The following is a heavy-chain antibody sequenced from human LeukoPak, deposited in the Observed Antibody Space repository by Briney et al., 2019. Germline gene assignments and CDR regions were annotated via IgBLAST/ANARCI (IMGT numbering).Heavy chain of an antibody. CDR1: GGSISSISYY. Sequence: SETLSLTCTVSGGSISSISYYWGWIRQPPGKGLEWIGSIYYSGSTDYNPSLKSRVTILVDTSKNQFSLKLSSMTAADTAVYYCARDLRRKGSDYDYFDYWGQGTLVTVSS. D-gene: IGHD4-17*01. V-gene: IGHV4-39*07. CDR3: ARDLRRKGSDYDYFDY. CDR2: IYYSGST. J-gene: IGHJ4*02.